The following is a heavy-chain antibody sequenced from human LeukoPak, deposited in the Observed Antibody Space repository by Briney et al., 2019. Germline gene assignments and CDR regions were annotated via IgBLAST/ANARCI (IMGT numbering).Heavy chain of an antibody. V-gene: IGHV1-2*04. Sequence: ASVKVSCKASGYTSTGYYIHWVRQAPGQGLEWIGWINPNNGDTKFAQRFQGWVSMTRDTSISTAYMELSRLTSDDTAVYYCASEYYDILTGYSKGMDVWGQGTTVTVSS. CDR2: INPNNGDT. CDR3: ASEYYDILTGYSKGMDV. CDR1: GYTSTGYY. D-gene: IGHD3-9*01. J-gene: IGHJ6*02.